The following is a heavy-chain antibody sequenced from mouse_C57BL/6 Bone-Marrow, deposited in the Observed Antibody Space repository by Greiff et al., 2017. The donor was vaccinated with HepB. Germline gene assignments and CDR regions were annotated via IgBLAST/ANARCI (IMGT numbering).Heavy chain of an antibody. CDR3: VRETTVVATDYAMDY. CDR2: IRSKSSNYAT. D-gene: IGHD1-1*01. J-gene: IGHJ4*01. CDR1: GFTFNTYA. V-gene: IGHV10-3*01. Sequence: DVHLVESGGGLVQPKGSLKLSCAASGFTFNTYAMHWVRQAPGKGLEWVARIRSKSSNYATYYADSVKDRFTISRDDSQSMLYLQMNNLKTEDTAMYYCVRETTVVATDYAMDYWGQGTSVTVSS.